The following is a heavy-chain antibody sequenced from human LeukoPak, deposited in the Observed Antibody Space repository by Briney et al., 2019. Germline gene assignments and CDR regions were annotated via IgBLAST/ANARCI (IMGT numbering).Heavy chain of an antibody. CDR3: ARHRQERWQYDAFDI. J-gene: IGHJ3*02. D-gene: IGHD5-24*01. V-gene: IGHV4-31*03. CDR1: SGSISSGGYY. Sequence: SETLSLTCTVSSGSISSGGYYWSWIRQHPGKGLEWIGYIYYSGSTYYNPSLKSRVTISVDTYKNQFSLKLSSVTAADTAVYYCARHRQERWQYDAFDIWGQGTMVTVSS. CDR2: IYYSGST.